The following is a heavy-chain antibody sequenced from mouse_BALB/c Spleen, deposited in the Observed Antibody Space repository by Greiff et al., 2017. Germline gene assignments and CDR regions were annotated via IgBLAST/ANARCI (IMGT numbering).Heavy chain of an antibody. V-gene: IGHV1-7*01. J-gene: IGHJ4*01. CDR2: INPSTGYT. Sequence: QVQLKESGADLAKPGASVKMSCKASGYTFTSYWMHWVKQRPGQGLEWIGYINPSTGYTEYNQKFKDKATLTADKSSSTAYMQLSSLTSEDSAVYYCAREYGNFYAMDYWGQGTSVTVSS. D-gene: IGHD2-10*02. CDR1: GYTFTSYW. CDR3: AREYGNFYAMDY.